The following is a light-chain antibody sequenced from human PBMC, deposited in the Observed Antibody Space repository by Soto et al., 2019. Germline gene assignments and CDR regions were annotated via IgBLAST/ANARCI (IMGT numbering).Light chain of an antibody. CDR3: SSYPSSSTSRYV. CDR1: SSDVGGYNY. J-gene: IGLJ1*01. CDR2: EVS. V-gene: IGLV2-14*01. Sequence: QSALTQPASVSGSPGQSITISCTGTSSDVGGYNYVSWYQQHPGKAPKLMIYEVSNRPSGVSNRFSGSKSGNTASLTISGLQAEDEADYYCSSYPSSSTSRYVFGTGTKLTVL.